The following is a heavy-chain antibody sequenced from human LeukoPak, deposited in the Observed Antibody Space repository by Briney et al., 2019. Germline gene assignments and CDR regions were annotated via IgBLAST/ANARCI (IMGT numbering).Heavy chain of an antibody. V-gene: IGHV4-34*01. CDR2: INHSGST. Sequence: SETLSLTRAVYGGSFSGYYWSWIRQPPGKGLEWIGEINHSGSTNYNPSLKSRVTISVDTSKNQFSLKLSSVTAADTAVYYCAREEDYWGQGTLVTVSS. CDR3: AREEDY. CDR1: GGSFSGYY. J-gene: IGHJ4*02.